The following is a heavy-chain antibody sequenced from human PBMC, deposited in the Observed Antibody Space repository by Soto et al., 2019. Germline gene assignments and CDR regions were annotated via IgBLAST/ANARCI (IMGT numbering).Heavy chain of an antibody. V-gene: IGHV5-51*01. CDR3: ARLYGSGSYGPMRYYYYGMDV. Sequence: PGESLKISCKGSGYSFTSYWIGWVRQMPGKGLEWMGIIYPGDSDTRYSPSFQGQVTISADKSISTAYLQWSSLKASDTAMYYCARLYGSGSYGPMRYYYYGMDVWGQGTTVTVSS. J-gene: IGHJ6*02. CDR1: GYSFTSYW. CDR2: IYPGDSDT. D-gene: IGHD3-10*01.